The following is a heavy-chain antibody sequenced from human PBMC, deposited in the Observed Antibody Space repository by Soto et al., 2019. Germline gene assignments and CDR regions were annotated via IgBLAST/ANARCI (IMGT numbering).Heavy chain of an antibody. CDR1: GYTFTTYD. Sequence: GASVKLSCTASGYTFTTYDISWVRQAPGQGLEWMGRISTYNGNTNYPQSLQGWVTMTRDTSISTAYMELSRLRSDDTAVYYCARVPRRYYYYGMDVWGQGTTVTVSS. J-gene: IGHJ6*02. CDR2: ISTYNGNT. V-gene: IGHV1-18*01. CDR3: ARVPRRYYYYGMDV.